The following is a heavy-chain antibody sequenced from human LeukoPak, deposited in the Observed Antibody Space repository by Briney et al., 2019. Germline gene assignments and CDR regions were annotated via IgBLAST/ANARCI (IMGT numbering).Heavy chain of an antibody. J-gene: IGHJ4*02. Sequence: GGSLRLSCAAPGFTVSSNYMSWVRQAPGKGLEWVSVIYSGGSTYYADSVKGRFTISRDNSKNTLYLQMNSLRAEDTAVYYCARASTEAYSGYDYFDYWGQGTLVTVSS. CDR3: ARASTEAYSGYDYFDY. D-gene: IGHD5-12*01. V-gene: IGHV3-53*01. CDR1: GFTVSSNY. CDR2: IYSGGST.